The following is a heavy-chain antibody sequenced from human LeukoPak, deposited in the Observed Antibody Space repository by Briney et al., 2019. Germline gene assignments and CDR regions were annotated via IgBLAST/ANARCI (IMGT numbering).Heavy chain of an antibody. J-gene: IGHJ3*02. CDR1: GGSFSGYY. Sequence: SETLSLTCAVYGGSFSGYYWSWIRQPPGKGLEWIGYIYYSGSTYYNPSLKSRVTISVDTSKNQFSLKLSSVTAADTAVYYCAREYGITMVRGVIPEGIAFDIWGQGTMVTVSS. CDR3: AREYGITMVRGVIPEGIAFDI. V-gene: IGHV4-30-4*08. CDR2: IYYSGST. D-gene: IGHD3-10*01.